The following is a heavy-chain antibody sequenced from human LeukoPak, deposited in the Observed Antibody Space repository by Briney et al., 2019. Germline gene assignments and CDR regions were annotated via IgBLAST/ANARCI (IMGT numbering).Heavy chain of an antibody. CDR2: IYYSGST. V-gene: IGHV4-59*08. D-gene: IGHD4-17*01. J-gene: IGHJ4*02. CDR1: GGSISSYY. CDR3: ARLVYGDFLGHDY. Sequence: PSETLSLTCTVSGGSISSYYWSWIRQPPGKGLEWIGYIYYSGSTNYNPSLKSRVTISVDTSKNQFSLKLSSVTAADTAVYYCARLVYGDFLGHDYWGQGTLVTVSS.